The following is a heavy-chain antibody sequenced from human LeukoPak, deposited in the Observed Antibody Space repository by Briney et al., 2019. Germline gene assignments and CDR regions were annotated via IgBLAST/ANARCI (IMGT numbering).Heavy chain of an antibody. Sequence: GGSLRLSCAASGFTVSSNYMSWVRQAPGKGLEWVSVIYSGGSTYYADSVKGRFTISRDNSKNTLYLQMNSLRAEDTAVYYCARVLSSYSGYDSLYYYYYYMDVWGKGTTVTVSS. J-gene: IGHJ6*03. V-gene: IGHV3-53*01. CDR2: IYSGGST. CDR1: GFTVSSNY. D-gene: IGHD5-12*01. CDR3: ARVLSSYSGYDSLYYYYYYMDV.